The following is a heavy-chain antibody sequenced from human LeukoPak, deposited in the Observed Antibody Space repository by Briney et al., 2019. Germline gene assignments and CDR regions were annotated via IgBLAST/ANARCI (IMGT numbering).Heavy chain of an antibody. V-gene: IGHV1-69*04. D-gene: IGHD3-22*01. CDR3: ARDLPKYYYDRSVYFDY. CDR1: GGAFSIYG. Sequence: SVKLSCKASGGAFSIYGISWRRQAPGQGLGWMGRGNTIRGIANYPQKFQGSATITADKYTHTAYMELSSLRSEDTAVYYCARDLPKYYYDRSVYFDYWGQGTLVTVSS. J-gene: IGHJ4*02. CDR2: GNTIRGIA.